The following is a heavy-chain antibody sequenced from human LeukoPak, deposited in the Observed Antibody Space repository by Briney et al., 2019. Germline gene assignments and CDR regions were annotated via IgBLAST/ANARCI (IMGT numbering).Heavy chain of an antibody. CDR3: AKESGHKYFDY. Sequence: GGSLRLSCAASGFTFDDFAMHWVRQAPGQGLEWVSLVTRDGRATFYADSVKGRFTISRDNSKNSLYLQMSSLRAEDTALYFCAKESGHKYFDYWGQGTLVTVSS. CDR2: VTRDGRAT. CDR1: GFTFDDFA. J-gene: IGHJ4*02. V-gene: IGHV3-43D*03.